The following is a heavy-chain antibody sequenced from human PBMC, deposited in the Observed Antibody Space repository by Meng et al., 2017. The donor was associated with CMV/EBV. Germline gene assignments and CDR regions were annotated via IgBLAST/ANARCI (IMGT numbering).Heavy chain of an antibody. Sequence: SETLSLTCTVSGGSISSYYWSWIRQPPGKGLEWIGYIYYSGSTNYNPSLKSRVTISVDTSKNQFSLKLSSVTAADTAVYYCARSAGTRHYYYGMDVWGQGTTVTVSS. D-gene: IGHD1-26*01. CDR3: ARSAGTRHYYYGMDV. CDR1: GGSISSYY. J-gene: IGHJ6*02. V-gene: IGHV4-59*01. CDR2: IYYSGST.